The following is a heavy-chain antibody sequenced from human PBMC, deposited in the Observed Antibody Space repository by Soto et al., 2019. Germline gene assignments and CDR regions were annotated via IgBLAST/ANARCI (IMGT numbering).Heavy chain of an antibody. CDR3: ARIGRQVGPSYGMDV. CDR1: GGSFSGYY. V-gene: IGHV4-34*01. J-gene: IGHJ6*02. D-gene: IGHD1-26*01. CDR2: INHSGST. Sequence: PSETLSLTCAVYGGSFSGYYWSWIRQPPGKGLEWIGEINHSGSTNYNPSLKSRVTISVDTSKNQFSLKLSSVTAADTAVYYCARIGRQVGPSYGMDVWGQGTTVTVSS.